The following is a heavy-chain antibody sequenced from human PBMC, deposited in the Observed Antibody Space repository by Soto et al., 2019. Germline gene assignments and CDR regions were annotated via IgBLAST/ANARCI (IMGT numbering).Heavy chain of an antibody. J-gene: IGHJ6*02. V-gene: IGHV1-18*01. CDR1: GYTFTSYG. CDR2: LSAYNGNT. Sequence: ASVKVSCNASGYTFTSYGISWVRPAPGQGLEWMGGLSAYNGNTNYAQKLQGRVTMTTDTSTSTAYMELRSLRSDDTAVYYCAREVVVVPAAREIYYYYYGMDVWGQGTTVTVSS. D-gene: IGHD2-2*01. CDR3: AREVVVVPAAREIYYYYYGMDV.